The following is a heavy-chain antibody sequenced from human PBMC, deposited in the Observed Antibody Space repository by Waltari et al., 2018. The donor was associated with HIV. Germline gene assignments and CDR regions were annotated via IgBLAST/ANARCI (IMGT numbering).Heavy chain of an antibody. D-gene: IGHD6-19*01. V-gene: IGHV3-9*01. J-gene: IGHJ4*02. CDR1: GFTFDDYA. CDR3: AKAAPGIAVAGYFDY. CDR2: ISWNSGSI. Sequence: EVQLVESGGGLVQPGRSLRLSCVASGFTFDDYAMHWVRQAPGKGLEWVSGISWNSGSIGYADSVKGRFTISRDNAKNSLYLQMNSLRAEDTALYYCAKAAPGIAVAGYFDYWGQGTLVTVSS.